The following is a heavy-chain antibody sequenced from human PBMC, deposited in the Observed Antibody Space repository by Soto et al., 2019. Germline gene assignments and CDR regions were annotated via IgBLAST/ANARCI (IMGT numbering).Heavy chain of an antibody. D-gene: IGHD6-19*01. J-gene: IGHJ5*01. Sequence: PSETLSLTCAAYGGSFSGYYWSWIRQPPGKGLEWIGEINHSGGTNYNPSLKSRVTISVVTSDNQFSMKLIPVTAPDTAVYDCARRNSTIAVAGNCYNWFDAWGQGTPVTVSS. CDR1: GGSFSGYY. CDR2: INHSGGT. CDR3: ARRNSTIAVAGNCYNWFDA. V-gene: IGHV4-34*01.